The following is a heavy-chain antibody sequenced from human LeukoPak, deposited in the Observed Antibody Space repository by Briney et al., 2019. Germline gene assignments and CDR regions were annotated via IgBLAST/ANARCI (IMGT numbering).Heavy chain of an antibody. CDR3: ARAGRLFGMYYDFWSVGGFDP. Sequence: ASVKVSCKASGYTFTGYYMHWMRQAPGQGLEWMGWINPNSGGTNYAQKFQGRVTMTRDTSISTAYMELSRLRSDDTAVYYCARAGRLFGMYYDFWSVGGFDPWGQGTLVTVSS. V-gene: IGHV1-2*02. CDR1: GYTFTGYY. J-gene: IGHJ5*02. CDR2: INPNSGGT. D-gene: IGHD3-3*01.